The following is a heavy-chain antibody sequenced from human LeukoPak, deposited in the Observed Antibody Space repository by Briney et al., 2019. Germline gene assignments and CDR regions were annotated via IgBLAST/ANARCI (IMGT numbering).Heavy chain of an antibody. V-gene: IGHV4-59*01. CDR1: IRSISGFY. CDR2: MYCTGTT. CDR3: ARLAVTGKNY. Sequence: SETLSLTCTVSIRSISGFYWTWLRQPPGKGLEWLGYMYCTGTTNYNPSLRSRVTISIDKSKNQFALNVSSVTSADTGVYYCARLAVTGKNYWGQGTLVTVSS. D-gene: IGHD6-19*01. J-gene: IGHJ4*02.